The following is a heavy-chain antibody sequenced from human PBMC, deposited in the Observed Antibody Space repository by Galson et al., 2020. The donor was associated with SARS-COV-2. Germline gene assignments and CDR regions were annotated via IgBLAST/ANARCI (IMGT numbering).Heavy chain of an antibody. D-gene: IGHD1-26*01. J-gene: IGHJ6*03. V-gene: IGHV3-74*01. CDR1: GFTFSSYW. CDR3: ARDRWELLSFYQYYMDV. Sequence: GESLKISCAASGFTFSSYWMHWVRQAPGKGLVWVSRINSDGSSTSYADSVKGRFTISRDNAKNTLYLQMNSLRAEETAVYYCARDRWELLSFYQYYMDVWGKVTTVTISS. CDR2: INSDGSST.